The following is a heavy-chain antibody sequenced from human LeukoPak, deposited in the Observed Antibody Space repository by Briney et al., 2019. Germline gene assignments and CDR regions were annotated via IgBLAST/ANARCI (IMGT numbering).Heavy chain of an antibody. CDR1: GGSISSYY. CDR2: IYYSGST. J-gene: IGHJ5*02. V-gene: IGHV4-59*01. D-gene: IGHD2-2*01. Sequence: SETLSLTCTVPGGSISSYYWSWIRQPPGKGLEWIGYIYYSGSTNYNPSLKSRVTISVDTSKNQFSLKLSSVTAADTAVYYCARARSTSFNWFDPWGQGTLVTVSS. CDR3: ARARSTSFNWFDP.